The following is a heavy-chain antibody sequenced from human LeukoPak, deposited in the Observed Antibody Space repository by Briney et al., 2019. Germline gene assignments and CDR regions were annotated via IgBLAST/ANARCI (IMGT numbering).Heavy chain of an antibody. Sequence: GASVKVSCKASGYTFTNYYIHWVRQAPGQGLEWMGIINPSGGSTSYAQKFQGRVTMTRDMSTSTVHMELSSLRSEDTAVYYCARGRIAVAGTSLWFDPWGQGTLVTVSS. CDR1: GYTFTNYY. V-gene: IGHV1-46*01. CDR3: ARGRIAVAGTSLWFDP. J-gene: IGHJ5*02. CDR2: INPSGGST. D-gene: IGHD6-19*01.